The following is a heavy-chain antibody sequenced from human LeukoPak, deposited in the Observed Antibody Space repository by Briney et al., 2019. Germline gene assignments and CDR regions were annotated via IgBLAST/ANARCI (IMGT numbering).Heavy chain of an antibody. Sequence: PSETLSLTCAVYGGSFSGYYWSWIRQPPGKGLEWIGEINHSGSTNYNPSLKSRVTISVDTSKNQFSLKLSSVTAADTAVYYCARYGGGYSRRAFDIWGQGTMVTVSS. J-gene: IGHJ3*02. CDR1: GGSFSGYY. CDR2: INHSGST. D-gene: IGHD5-12*01. V-gene: IGHV4-34*01. CDR3: ARYGGGYSRRAFDI.